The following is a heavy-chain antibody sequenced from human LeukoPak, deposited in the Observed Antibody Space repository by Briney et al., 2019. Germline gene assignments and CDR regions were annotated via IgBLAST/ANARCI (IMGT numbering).Heavy chain of an antibody. D-gene: IGHD3-22*01. Sequence: GGSLRLSCAASGFTFSSYEMNWVRQAPGKGREWVSYISSSGSTIYYADSVKGRFTISRDNAKNSLYLQMNSLRAEDTAVYYCSRHYYDSSGYYYVFDYWGQGTLVTVSS. J-gene: IGHJ4*02. CDR3: SRHYYDSSGYYYVFDY. V-gene: IGHV3-48*03. CDR2: ISSSGSTI. CDR1: GFTFSSYE.